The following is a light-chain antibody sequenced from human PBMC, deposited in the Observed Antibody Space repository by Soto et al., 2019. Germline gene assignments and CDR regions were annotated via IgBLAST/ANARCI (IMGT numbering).Light chain of an antibody. Sequence: QFVLSQPASVSGSPGQSITISCTGTSSDVGSSNLVSWYQQYPGKVPKLMIYEGSKRPSGVSNRSSGSKSGNTASLTISGLQAEDEADYYCCSYTGSTTYYVFGTGTKVTVL. CDR1: SSDVGSSNL. V-gene: IGLV2-23*01. J-gene: IGLJ1*01. CDR2: EGS. CDR3: CSYTGSTTYYV.